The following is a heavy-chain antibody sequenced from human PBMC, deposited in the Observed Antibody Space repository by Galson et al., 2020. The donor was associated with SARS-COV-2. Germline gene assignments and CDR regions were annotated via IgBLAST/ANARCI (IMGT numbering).Heavy chain of an antibody. CDR3: MKNNWNDKDDH. D-gene: IGHD1-1*01. Sequence: QAGGSLRLSCSASGFIFRNFAMHWIRQAPGKGLEYVSAISADGINTWYAESMKGRFTISRDNSKNTVFLQMSSLRAEDTATYYCMKNNWNDKDDHWGQGTLVTVSS. V-gene: IGHV3-64D*08. CDR1: GFIFRNFA. J-gene: IGHJ4*02. CDR2: ISADGINT.